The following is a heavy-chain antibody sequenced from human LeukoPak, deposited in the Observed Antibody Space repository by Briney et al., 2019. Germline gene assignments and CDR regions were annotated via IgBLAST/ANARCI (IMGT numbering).Heavy chain of an antibody. D-gene: IGHD5-12*01. CDR3: AREGASRGYSGYDPLTPFDY. J-gene: IGHJ4*02. V-gene: IGHV1-69*04. CDR1: GGTFSSYA. Sequence: ASVKVSCKASGGTFSSYAISWVRQAPGQGLEWMGRIIPILGIANYAQKFQGRVTITADKSTSTAYMELSSLSSEDTAVYYCAREGASRGYSGYDPLTPFDYWGQGTLVTVSS. CDR2: IIPILGIA.